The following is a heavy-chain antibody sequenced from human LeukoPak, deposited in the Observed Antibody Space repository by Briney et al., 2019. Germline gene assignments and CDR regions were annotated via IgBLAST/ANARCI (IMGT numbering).Heavy chain of an antibody. V-gene: IGHV3-7*01. CDR2: INQDGSEK. CDR3: ATSDY. J-gene: IGHJ4*02. CDR1: GFTFSDYY. Sequence: PGGSLRLSCAASGFTFSDYYMSWIRQAPGKGLEWVANINQDGSEKYYVDSVKGRFTISRDNAKNSLYLQMNSLRAEDTAVYYCATSDYWGQGTLVTVSS.